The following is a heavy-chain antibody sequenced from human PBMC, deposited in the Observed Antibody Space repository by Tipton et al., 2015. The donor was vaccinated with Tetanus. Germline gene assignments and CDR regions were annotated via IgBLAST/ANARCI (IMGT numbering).Heavy chain of an antibody. CDR3: ARNLYGDHRKVDY. CDR1: GFSFSDYG. Sequence: SLRLSCAASGFSFSDYGMHWVRQAPGKGLEWVAGMSFDGSSESYADSVRGRFTISRDNSKNTLYLQMNSLRAEDTAVYYCARNLYGDHRKVDYWGQGTLVTVSS. V-gene: IGHV3-30*01. CDR2: MSFDGSSE. D-gene: IGHD4-17*01. J-gene: IGHJ4*02.